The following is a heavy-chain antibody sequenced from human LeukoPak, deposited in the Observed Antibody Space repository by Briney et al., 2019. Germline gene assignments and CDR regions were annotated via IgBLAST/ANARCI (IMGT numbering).Heavy chain of an antibody. D-gene: IGHD3-16*01. V-gene: IGHV3-23*01. Sequence: AGGSLRLSCAASGFTFSSYAMSWVRQAPGKGLEWVSAISGGGGGTYYADSVKGRFTISRDNSKNTLHLQMNSLRAEDTAVYYCAKGRYYFDYWGQGTLVTVSS. J-gene: IGHJ4*02. CDR3: AKGRYYFDY. CDR2: ISGGGGGT. CDR1: GFTFSSYA.